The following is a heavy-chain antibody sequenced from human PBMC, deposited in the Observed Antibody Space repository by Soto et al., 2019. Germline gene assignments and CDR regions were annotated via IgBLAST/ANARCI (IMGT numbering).Heavy chain of an antibody. Sequence: HPGGSLRLSCAASGFTFSSYGMHWVRQAPGKGLEWVAVISYDGSNKYYADSVKGRFTISRDNSKNTLYLQMNSLRAEDTAVYYCAKLLQFSDYWGQGTLVTVSS. D-gene: IGHD4-4*01. J-gene: IGHJ4*02. CDR2: ISYDGSNK. V-gene: IGHV3-30*18. CDR3: AKLLQFSDY. CDR1: GFTFSSYG.